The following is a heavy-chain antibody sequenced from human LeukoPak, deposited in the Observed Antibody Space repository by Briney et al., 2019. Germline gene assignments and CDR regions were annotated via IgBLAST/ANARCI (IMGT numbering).Heavy chain of an antibody. CDR3: ARTRGRGSGGHFDI. V-gene: IGHV3-11*06. CDR2: ISSSSSYK. Sequence: PGGSLRLSCAATGFTFSDEYMSWIRQAPGKGLEWVSYISSSSSYKNYADSVKGRFTISRDNAKNSLSLQMNSLRAEDTAVYYCARTRGRGSGGHFDIWGQGTMVTVSS. CDR1: GFTFSDEY. J-gene: IGHJ3*02.